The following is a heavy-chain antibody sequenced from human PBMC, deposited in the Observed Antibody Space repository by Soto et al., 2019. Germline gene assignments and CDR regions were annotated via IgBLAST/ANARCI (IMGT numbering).Heavy chain of an antibody. CDR1: GDSFTSYW. J-gene: IGHJ4*02. CDR2: IYPRDSDT. V-gene: IGHV5-51*01. Sequence: GESLKISWKSSGDSFTSYWIVWVRQMPGKGLEWVGIIYPRDSDTRYSPSFQGQVTISADKPIGTAYLQWSSLKASDTAIFYCARFGCYCSGPSCLFYFWGQRTAVPVSS. D-gene: IGHD2-15*01. CDR3: ARFGCYCSGPSCLFYF.